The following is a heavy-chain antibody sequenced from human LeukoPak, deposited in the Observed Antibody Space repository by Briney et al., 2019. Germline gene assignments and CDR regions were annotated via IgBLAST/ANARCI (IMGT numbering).Heavy chain of an antibody. J-gene: IGHJ4*02. CDR1: GGTFISYA. Sequence: SVKVSCKDSGGTFISYAISWVRQAPGQGLEWMGGIIPIFGSANYAQKFQGRVTITADESTSTAYMELSSLRSEDTAVYYCARETTIFGVASSLDYWGQGTLVTVSS. CDR3: ARETTIFGVASSLDY. CDR2: IIPIFGSA. D-gene: IGHD3-3*01. V-gene: IGHV1-69*13.